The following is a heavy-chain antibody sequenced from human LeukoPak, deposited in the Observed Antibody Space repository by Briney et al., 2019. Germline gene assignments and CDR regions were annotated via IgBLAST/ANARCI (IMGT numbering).Heavy chain of an antibody. Sequence: GGSLRLSCAASGFTFSSYAMSWVRQAPGEGLVWVSAISGSGGSTYYADSVKGRFTISRDNSKNTLYLQMNSLRAEDTAVYCCAKSDDSSYYFDYWGQGTLVTVSS. CDR2: ISGSGGST. J-gene: IGHJ4*02. D-gene: IGHD3-22*01. V-gene: IGHV3-23*01. CDR1: GFTFSSYA. CDR3: AKSDDSSYYFDY.